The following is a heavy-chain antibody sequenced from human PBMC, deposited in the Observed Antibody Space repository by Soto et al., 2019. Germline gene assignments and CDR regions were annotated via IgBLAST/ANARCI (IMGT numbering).Heavy chain of an antibody. Sequence: QLQLPESGSGLVKPSQTLSLTCAVSGGSISSGGYSWSWIRQPPGKGLEWIGYIYHSGRTYYNPSLKSRVTISVDRSKNQFSLKLRSVTAADTAVYYCARAGGLGAVAVDYWGQGTLVTVSS. CDR1: GGSISSGGYS. CDR3: ARAGGLGAVAVDY. CDR2: IYHSGRT. D-gene: IGHD6-19*01. V-gene: IGHV4-30-2*01. J-gene: IGHJ4*02.